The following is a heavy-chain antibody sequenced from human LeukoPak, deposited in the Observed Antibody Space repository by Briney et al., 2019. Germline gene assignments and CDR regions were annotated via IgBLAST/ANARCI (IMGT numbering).Heavy chain of an antibody. CDR1: GGSFSDYY. V-gene: IGHV4-34*01. D-gene: IGHD6-19*01. J-gene: IGHJ4*02. Sequence: SETLSLTCGVNGGSFSDYYWTWIRQPPGRGLEWIGEISHIGNAIYNPSLTSRVTISIDTSHNQFSLRLTSVTAADTGLYYCARGVQQCGWYLVSWGQGTLVTVSS. CDR2: ISHIGNA. CDR3: ARGVQQCGWYLVS.